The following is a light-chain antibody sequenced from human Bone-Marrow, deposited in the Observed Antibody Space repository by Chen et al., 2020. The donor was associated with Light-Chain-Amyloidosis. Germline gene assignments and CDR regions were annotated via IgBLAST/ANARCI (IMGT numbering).Light chain of an antibody. CDR1: ESISTW. J-gene: IGKJ1*01. Sequence: DIQLTQSPSTLFASVGDRVPISCRASESISTWLAWYQQKPGKAPKFLIYDASILESGVPSRFSGGGSETEFTLTISILQPDDFATYFCHQYYTYPWTFGQRATVEV. CDR2: DAS. V-gene: IGKV1-5*01. CDR3: HQYYTYPWT.